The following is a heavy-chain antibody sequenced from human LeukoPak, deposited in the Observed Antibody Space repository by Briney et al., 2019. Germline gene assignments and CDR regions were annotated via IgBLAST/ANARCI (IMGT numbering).Heavy chain of an antibody. J-gene: IGHJ4*02. CDR2: INPNSGGT. V-gene: IGHV1-2*02. CDR1: AYTFTGYY. CDR3: VRGPQDYFDY. Sequence: GASVKVSCKASAYTFTGYYIHWVRQAPGQGLEWMGCINPNSGGTYYVQKFQGRVTMTGDTSISTAYMELSRLRSDDTAVYYCVRGPQDYFDYWGQGTLVTVSS.